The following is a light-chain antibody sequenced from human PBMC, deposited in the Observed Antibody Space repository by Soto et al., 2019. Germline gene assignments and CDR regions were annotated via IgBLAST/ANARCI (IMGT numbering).Light chain of an antibody. V-gene: IGKV3-11*01. J-gene: IGKJ5*01. CDR2: DAY. CDR1: QSVSSY. CDR3: QQRHMWPIT. Sequence: EIVLTQSPATLSFSACEIATLSCSASQSVSSYLAWYQQKPGQAPRLLIYDAYNRATGIPPRFSGSGSGTDFTLTISSLEPEDSAVYYCQQRHMWPITFGQGTRLEIK.